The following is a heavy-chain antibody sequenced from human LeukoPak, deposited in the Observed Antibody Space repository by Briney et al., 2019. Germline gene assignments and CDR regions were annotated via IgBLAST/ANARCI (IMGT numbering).Heavy chain of an antibody. Sequence: GGSLRLSCAASRLTVSSNYMSWVRQAPGKGLEWVSVIYSGGSTYYADSVKGRFTISRDNSKNTLYLQMNSLRAEDTAVYYCAGAFYDYWGQGTLVTVSS. J-gene: IGHJ4*02. CDR3: AGAFYDY. V-gene: IGHV3-53*01. CDR1: RLTVSSNY. CDR2: IYSGGST.